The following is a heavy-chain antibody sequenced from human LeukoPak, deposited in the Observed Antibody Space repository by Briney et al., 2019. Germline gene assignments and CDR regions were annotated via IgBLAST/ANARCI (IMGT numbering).Heavy chain of an antibody. Sequence: GGSLRLSCAASGFTFTSYNFHWVRQAPGKGLQWLGFISYDGNIKYEDSVKGRFTISRDNSKNKFYLQMNSLSAADTATYFCAKEVNYDVFGGDDAFDIWGQGTMVTVSS. CDR3: AKEVNYDVFGGDDAFDI. CDR2: ISYDGNIK. J-gene: IGHJ3*02. V-gene: IGHV3-30*18. CDR1: GFTFTSYN. D-gene: IGHD3-9*01.